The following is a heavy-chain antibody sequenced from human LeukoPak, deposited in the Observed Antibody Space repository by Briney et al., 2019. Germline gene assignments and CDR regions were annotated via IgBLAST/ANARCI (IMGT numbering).Heavy chain of an antibody. CDR2: IYYSGST. V-gene: IGHV4-59*01. J-gene: IGHJ4*02. CDR1: GGSISSYY. D-gene: IGHD6-19*01. Sequence: SEPLSLTCTVSGGSISSYYWSWIRQPPGKGLEWIGYIYYSGSTNYNPSLKSRVTISVDTSKNQFSLKLRSVTAADTAVYYCARAYSSGWYGYFDYWGQGTLVTVSS. CDR3: ARAYSSGWYGYFDY.